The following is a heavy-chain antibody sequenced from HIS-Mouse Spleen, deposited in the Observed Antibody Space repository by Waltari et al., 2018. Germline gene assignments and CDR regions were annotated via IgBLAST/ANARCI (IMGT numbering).Heavy chain of an antibody. D-gene: IGHD3-22*01. CDR2: INPNSGGT. Sequence: QVQLVQSRAEGKKPGASVKVSCKAAGYPFTVLLMPWVRQASGQGLEGMGWINPNSGGTNYAQKFQGRVTMTRDTSISTAYMELSRLRSDDTAVYYCASSEVVVIRMGAFDIWGQGTMVTVSS. CDR3: ASSEVVVIRMGAFDI. J-gene: IGHJ3*02. CDR1: GYPFTVLL. V-gene: IGHV1-2*02.